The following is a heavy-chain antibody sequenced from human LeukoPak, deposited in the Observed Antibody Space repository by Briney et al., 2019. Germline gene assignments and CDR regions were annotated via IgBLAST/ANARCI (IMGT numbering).Heavy chain of an antibody. Sequence: ASVKVSCKASGYTFTDYYMHWVQQAPGKGLEWMGRVDPADGEAAYAEKFQGRVTITADPSRATAYMELASLRSEDTAMYYCATNTYNGYAIDSWGQGTLITVSS. J-gene: IGHJ4*02. CDR1: GYTFTDYY. V-gene: IGHV1-69-2*01. D-gene: IGHD5-12*01. CDR3: ATNTYNGYAIDS. CDR2: VDPADGEA.